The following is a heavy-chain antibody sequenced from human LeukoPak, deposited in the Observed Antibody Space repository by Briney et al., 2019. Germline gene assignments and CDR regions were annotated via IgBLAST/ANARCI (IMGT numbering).Heavy chain of an antibody. J-gene: IGHJ6*03. CDR2: IYYSGST. CDR3: ARLAALRGFYYYMDV. CDR1: GGSISSSSYY. Sequence: SETLSLTCTVSGGSISSSSYYWGWIRQPPGKGLEWIGSIYYSGSTYYNPSLKSRVTISVDTSKNQFYLRLSSVTAADTAVYYCARLAALRGFYYYMDVWGKGTTVTVSS. D-gene: IGHD6-6*01. V-gene: IGHV4-39*07.